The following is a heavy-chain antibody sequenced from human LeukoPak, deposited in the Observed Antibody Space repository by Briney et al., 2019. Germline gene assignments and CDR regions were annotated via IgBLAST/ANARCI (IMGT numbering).Heavy chain of an antibody. CDR2: IWYDGSNK. J-gene: IGHJ6*02. D-gene: IGHD4-23*01. V-gene: IGHV3-33*01. CDR1: GFTFSSYG. CDR3: ARALRGNLGPYYYGMDV. Sequence: GGSLRLSCAASGFTFSSYGMHWVRQAPGKGLEGVAVIWYDGSNKYYADSVKGRFTISRDNSKNTLYLQMNSLRAEDTAVYYCARALRGNLGPYYYGMDVWGQGTTVTVSS.